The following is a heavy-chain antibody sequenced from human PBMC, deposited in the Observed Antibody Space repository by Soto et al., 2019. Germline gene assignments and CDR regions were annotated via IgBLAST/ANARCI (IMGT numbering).Heavy chain of an antibody. V-gene: IGHV3-53*04. D-gene: IGHD4-17*01. CDR2: IYSGGST. CDR1: GFTVSSNY. J-gene: IGHJ3*02. CDR3: ARSAYAHYPFLCI. Sequence: EVQLVESGGGLVQPGGSLRLCCAASGFTVSSNYMSWVRQAPGKGLEWVSVIYSGGSTYYADSVKRRFTISRHNSKNTRYLPMNRLRAESTAVSYCARSAYAHYPFLCICCQGKMVTLAA.